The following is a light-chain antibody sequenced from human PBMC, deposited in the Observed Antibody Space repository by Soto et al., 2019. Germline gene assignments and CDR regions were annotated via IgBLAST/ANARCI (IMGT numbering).Light chain of an antibody. Sequence: DIQMTQSPSTLSASVGDRVTITCRASQSISTWLAWYQQKPGTAPKLLIYRASNLESGVPSRFSGSGSGTEFTLTISSLQADDFGTYYCQQYTTYSGTFGPGTKVDIK. CDR2: RAS. CDR1: QSISTW. CDR3: QQYTTYSGT. J-gene: IGKJ3*01. V-gene: IGKV1-5*03.